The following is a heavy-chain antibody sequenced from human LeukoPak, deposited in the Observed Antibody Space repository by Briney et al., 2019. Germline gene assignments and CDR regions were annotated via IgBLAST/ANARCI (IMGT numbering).Heavy chain of an antibody. J-gene: IGHJ4*02. V-gene: IGHV3-21*01. Sequence: PGGSLRLSCVASGFTFTDYTMNWVRQAPGKGLEWVSSISSSSSYIYYADSVKGRFTISRDNAKNSLYLQMNSLRAEDTAVYYCARDQVDSAVTTAFDYWGQGTLVTVSS. CDR3: ARDQVDSAVTTAFDY. CDR1: GFTFTDYT. D-gene: IGHD4-17*01. CDR2: ISSSSSYI.